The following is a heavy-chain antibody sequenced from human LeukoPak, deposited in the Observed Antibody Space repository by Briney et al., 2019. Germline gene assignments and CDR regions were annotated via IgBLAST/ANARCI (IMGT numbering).Heavy chain of an antibody. D-gene: IGHD3-22*01. Sequence: SETLSLTCTVSGGSVSSGSYYWSWIRRPPGKGPEWIGYIYYSGSTNYNPSLKSRVTISVDTSKNQFSLKLSSVTAADTAVYYCARGATYYYDSSGYPTYDYWGQGTLVTVSS. V-gene: IGHV4-61*01. J-gene: IGHJ4*02. CDR3: ARGATYYYDSSGYPTYDY. CDR2: IYYSGST. CDR1: GGSVSSGSYY.